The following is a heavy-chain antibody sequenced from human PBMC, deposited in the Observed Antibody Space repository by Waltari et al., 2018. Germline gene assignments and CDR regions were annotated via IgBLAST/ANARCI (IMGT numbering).Heavy chain of an antibody. J-gene: IGHJ6*02. CDR1: GGTFSSYA. D-gene: IGHD4-17*01. CDR3: ARDYPDYGDYNYYYGMDV. V-gene: IGHV1-69*12. Sequence: QVQLVQSGAEVKKPGSSVKVSCKASGGTFSSYAISWVRQAPGQGLEWMGGSIPIFGTANYAQKFQGRVTITADESTSTAYMELSSLRSEDTAVYYCARDYPDYGDYNYYYGMDVWGQGTTVTVSS. CDR2: SIPIFGTA.